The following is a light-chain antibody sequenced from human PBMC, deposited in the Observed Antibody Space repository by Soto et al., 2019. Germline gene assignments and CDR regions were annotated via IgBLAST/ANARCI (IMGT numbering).Light chain of an antibody. J-gene: IGLJ1*01. CDR2: DVS. V-gene: IGLV2-14*03. CDR3: TSYTSSNVYA. Sequence: QSALTQPASVSGSPGQSITISCTGTSSDVGGYNYVSWYQQHPGKAPKLMIYDVSNRPSGVSNRFSGSKSGNAASLTISGLQAEDEADYYCTSYTSSNVYAFGTGTKLTVL. CDR1: SSDVGGYNY.